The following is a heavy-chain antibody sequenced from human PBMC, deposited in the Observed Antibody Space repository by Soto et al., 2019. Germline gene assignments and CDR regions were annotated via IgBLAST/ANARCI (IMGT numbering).Heavy chain of an antibody. V-gene: IGHV4-4*07. Sequence: PSETLSLTCTVSGGSISSYYWSWIRQPAGKGLERIGRIYSSGSTNYNPSFKSRVTMSVDTSNNQFSLKLSSVTAADTAVYYCARSGGSFNFDYWGQGTLVTVSS. CDR2: IYSSGST. CDR1: GGSISSYY. D-gene: IGHD1-26*01. CDR3: ARSGGSFNFDY. J-gene: IGHJ4*02.